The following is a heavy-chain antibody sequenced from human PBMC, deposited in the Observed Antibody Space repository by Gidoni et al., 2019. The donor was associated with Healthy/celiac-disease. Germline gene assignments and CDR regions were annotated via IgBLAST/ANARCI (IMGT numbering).Heavy chain of an antibody. Sequence: EVQLVASGGGLVTPGGSLSIPCAASGFPFSSASRNWVRQAPGKGLEWVSSISSSSSYIYYADSVKGRFTISRDNAKNSLYLQMNSLRAEDTAVYYCARGVEMATITIYYYGMDVWGQGTTVTASS. D-gene: IGHD5-12*01. CDR2: ISSSSSYI. CDR1: GFPFSSAS. CDR3: ARGVEMATITIYYYGMDV. J-gene: IGHJ6*02. V-gene: IGHV3-21*01.